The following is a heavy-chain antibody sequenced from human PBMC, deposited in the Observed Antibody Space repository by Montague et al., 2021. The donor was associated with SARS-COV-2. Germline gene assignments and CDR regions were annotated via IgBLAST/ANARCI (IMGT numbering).Heavy chain of an antibody. Sequence: SETLSLTCTVAGGSISSSNYYWGWIRQPPGKGLEWFGRIYYSGTTXYNPSLQSRVTISVDTSKKQFSLKLSSVTAADTAVYYCARETYTSGWFQLFDYWGQGTLVTVSS. J-gene: IGHJ4*02. V-gene: IGHV4-39*01. CDR1: GGSISSSNYY. CDR2: IYYSGTT. D-gene: IGHD6-19*01. CDR3: ARETYTSGWFQLFDY.